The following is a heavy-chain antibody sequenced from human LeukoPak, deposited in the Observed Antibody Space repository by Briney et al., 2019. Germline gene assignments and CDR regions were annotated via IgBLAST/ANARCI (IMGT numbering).Heavy chain of an antibody. D-gene: IGHD2-8*01. CDR2: IYYNDST. CDR3: VRHCTYPPCNWLTA. V-gene: IGHV4-39*01. CDR1: GGSIDIRIYF. Sequence: ASEPLSLPCTVSGGSIDIRIYFWAWIRQVPAKGLEWIGNIYYNDSTYYNPSLPMRVTMTQDTSIPVFSQRLSSVTAADTAVYYCVRHCTYPPCNWLTAWGQGTLVTVSS. J-gene: IGHJ5*02.